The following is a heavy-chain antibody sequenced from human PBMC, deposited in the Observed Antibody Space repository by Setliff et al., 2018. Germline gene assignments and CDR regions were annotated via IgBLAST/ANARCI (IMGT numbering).Heavy chain of an antibody. Sequence: GGSLRLSCAASGFGFSSYAMNWVRQAPGKGLQWVSNINAGGYNTYYADSVKGRFTISRDNSKNTLYLQMNSLRAEDTAVYYCAKSRGQWSFDYWGQGTLVTVSS. CDR2: INAGGYNT. D-gene: IGHD6-19*01. V-gene: IGHV3-23*01. CDR3: AKSRGQWSFDY. J-gene: IGHJ4*02. CDR1: GFGFSSYA.